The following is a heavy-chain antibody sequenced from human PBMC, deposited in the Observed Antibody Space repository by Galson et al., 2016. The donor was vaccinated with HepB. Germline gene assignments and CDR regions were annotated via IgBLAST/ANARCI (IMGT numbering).Heavy chain of an antibody. CDR1: GFMFSSHA. J-gene: IGHJ1*01. Sequence: SLRLSCAASGFMFSSHAMSWVRQAPGQGLEWVSTISGCGGITDYALSGKGRFTISRDNSKNTLYLQMNSLTAEDTAVYYCAKDQVTRHASWEHWGQGTLVSVSS. CDR2: ISGCGGIT. CDR3: AKDQVTRHASWEH. D-gene: IGHD2-21*02. V-gene: IGHV3-23*01.